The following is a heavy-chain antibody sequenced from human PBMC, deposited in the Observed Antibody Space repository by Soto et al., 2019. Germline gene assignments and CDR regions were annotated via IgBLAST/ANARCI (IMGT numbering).Heavy chain of an antibody. CDR3: ATGPRRLSD. V-gene: IGHV3-11*05. Sequence: QVQLVESGGGLVKPGGSLRLSCAASGFTFSDYYMSWIRQAPGKGLESLSYISGSSSDTKYADSVRGRFTISRDNAKNSLYLQMNILRAEDTARYYCATGPRRLSDWCQGTLVIVSS. J-gene: IGHJ4*02. D-gene: IGHD3-3*01. CDR2: ISGSSSDT. CDR1: GFTFSDYY.